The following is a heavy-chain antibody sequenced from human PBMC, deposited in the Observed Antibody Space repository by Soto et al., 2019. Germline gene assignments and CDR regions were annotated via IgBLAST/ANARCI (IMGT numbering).Heavy chain of an antibody. J-gene: IGHJ3*02. Sequence: QLQLQESGSGLVNPSQTLSLTCAVSGGSISSGGYSWNWIRQPPGKGLEWIGYIYDSVYTYYNPSLKSRVTISVDRSKNQFSLKFSSVTAADTAVYYCAREADVAFDIWGQGTLVTVSS. CDR2: IYDSVYT. CDR3: AREADVAFDI. CDR1: GGSISSGGYS. V-gene: IGHV4-30-2*01.